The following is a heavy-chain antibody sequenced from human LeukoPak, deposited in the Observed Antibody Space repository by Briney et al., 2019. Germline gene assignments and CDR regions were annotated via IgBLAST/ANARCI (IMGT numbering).Heavy chain of an antibody. Sequence: SETLSLTCAVYGGSFSGYYWSWIRQPPGKGLEWIGEINHSGSTNYNPSLKSRVTLSVDTSKNQFSLKLSSVTAADTAVYYCARVRGYSYGPWYGMDVWGQGTTITVSS. D-gene: IGHD5-18*01. CDR3: ARVRGYSYGPWYGMDV. J-gene: IGHJ6*02. CDR2: INHSGST. CDR1: GGSFSGYY. V-gene: IGHV4-34*01.